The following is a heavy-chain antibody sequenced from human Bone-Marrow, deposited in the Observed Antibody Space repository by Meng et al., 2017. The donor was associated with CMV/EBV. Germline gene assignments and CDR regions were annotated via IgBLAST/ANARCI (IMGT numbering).Heavy chain of an antibody. CDR2: ISAYNGNT. CDR3: ARGLGIAVAGPVPFDY. CDR1: GYTFTSYG. Sequence: ASVKVSCKASGYTFTSYGISWVRQAPGQGLEWMGWISAYNGNTNYAQKLQGRVTMTTDTSTSTAYMELRSLRSDDTAVYYCARGLGIAVAGPVPFDYWGQGTLVTVSS. D-gene: IGHD6-19*01. V-gene: IGHV1-18*01. J-gene: IGHJ4*02.